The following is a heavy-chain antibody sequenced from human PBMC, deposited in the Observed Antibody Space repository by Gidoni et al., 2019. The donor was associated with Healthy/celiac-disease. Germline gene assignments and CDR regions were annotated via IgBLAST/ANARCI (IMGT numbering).Heavy chain of an antibody. Sequence: EVQLVDSGGGLVQPGGSLRLSCAASGFTFSSYSMNWVRQAPGKGLEWVSYISSSSSTIYYADSVKGRFTISRDNAKNSLYLQMNSLRAEDTAVYYCAREAFELELGWFDPWGQGTLVTVSS. CDR3: AREAFELELGWFDP. CDR1: GFTFSSYS. D-gene: IGHD1-7*01. J-gene: IGHJ5*02. V-gene: IGHV3-48*04. CDR2: ISSSSSTI.